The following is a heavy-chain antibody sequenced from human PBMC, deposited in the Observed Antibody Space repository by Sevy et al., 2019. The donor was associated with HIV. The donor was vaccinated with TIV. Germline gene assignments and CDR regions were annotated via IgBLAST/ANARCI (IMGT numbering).Heavy chain of an antibody. D-gene: IGHD3-10*01. V-gene: IGHV3-23*01. CDR3: ATLRSGVLKPLYYFDD. J-gene: IGHJ4*02. CDR2: ISGSGATT. Sequence: GGSLRLSCGVSGFTFSSYAMTWVRQPPGKGLEWVSIISGSGATTYYADSVKGRFTISRDNSKNALYLQMNSLKAEDTAVYYCATLRSGVLKPLYYFDDWGQGTLVTVSS. CDR1: GFTFSSYA.